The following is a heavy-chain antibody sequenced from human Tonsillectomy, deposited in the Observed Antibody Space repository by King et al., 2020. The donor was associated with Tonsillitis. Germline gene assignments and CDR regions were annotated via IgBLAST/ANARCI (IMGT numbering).Heavy chain of an antibody. CDR1: GGSISSYY. J-gene: IGHJ3*02. Sequence: VQLQESGPGLVKPSETLSLTCTVSGGSISSYYWSWIRQPAGKGLEWIGRIYTSGSTNYNPSLKSRVTMSVDTSKNQFSLKLSTVTAADTAVYYCARVIDYDFWSGFQTGAFDIWGQGTMVTVSS. V-gene: IGHV4-4*07. CDR3: ARVIDYDFWSGFQTGAFDI. D-gene: IGHD3-3*01. CDR2: IYTSGST.